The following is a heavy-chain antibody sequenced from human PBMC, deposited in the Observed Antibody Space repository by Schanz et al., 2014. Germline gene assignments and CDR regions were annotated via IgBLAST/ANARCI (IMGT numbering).Heavy chain of an antibody. V-gene: IGHV1-69*09. Sequence: VQLVQSGAEVKKPGASVKVSCKASGGTFSSYSISWVRQAPGQGLEWMGRIIPILGIANYAQKFQGRVTNTADKSTSTAYMDLSSLRPEDTAVYYCARDRLECGAECYSVEVFEIWGQGTLVIVSS. CDR2: IIPILGIA. CDR1: GGTFSSYS. CDR3: ARDRLECGAECYSVEVFEI. J-gene: IGHJ4*02. D-gene: IGHD2-21*01.